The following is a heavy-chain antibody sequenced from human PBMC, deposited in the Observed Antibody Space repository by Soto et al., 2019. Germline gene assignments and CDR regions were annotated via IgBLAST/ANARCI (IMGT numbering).Heavy chain of an antibody. J-gene: IGHJ6*02. Sequence: QLQLQESGPRLVKPSETLSLTCSVSGGSISSSSYSWGWIRQPPGKGLEWIGTIYYSGSTHYNPYLEGRFAISADTPNNQLSLRLSSVTAADTAVYYCGRQPGHCGSTTCFGYYSVDVWGQGTTVTVS. CDR1: GGSISSSSYS. CDR2: IYYSGST. D-gene: IGHD2-2*01. V-gene: IGHV4-39*01. CDR3: GRQPGHCGSTTCFGYYSVDV.